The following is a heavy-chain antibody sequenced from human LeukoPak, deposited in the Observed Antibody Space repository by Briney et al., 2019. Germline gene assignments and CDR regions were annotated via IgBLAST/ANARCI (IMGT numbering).Heavy chain of an antibody. Sequence: YPSETLSLTCTVSGGSISSGSHHWGWFRQSPGKGLEWIGSIYDSRTIYYNPSLNSRVTISAVTSKNQFSLQLNSVTAADTAVYYCARHDGRSGGTMGALDSWGRGSLVTVSS. J-gene: IGHJ4*02. CDR1: GGSISSGSHH. CDR3: ARHDGRSGGTMGALDS. V-gene: IGHV4-39*01. CDR2: IYDSRTI. D-gene: IGHD4-23*01.